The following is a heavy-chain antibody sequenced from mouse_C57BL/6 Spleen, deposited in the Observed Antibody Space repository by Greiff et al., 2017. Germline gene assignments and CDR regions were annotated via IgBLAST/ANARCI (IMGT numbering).Heavy chain of an antibody. D-gene: IGHD1-1*01. CDR2: IWTGGGT. J-gene: IGHJ1*03. CDR1: GFSLTSYA. CDR3: ARNRAYYGSSPHWYFDV. Sequence: VKLMESGPGLVAPSQSLSITCTVSGFSLTSYAISWVRQPPGKGLEWLGVIWTGGGTNYNSALKSRLSISKDNSKSQVFLKMNSLQTDDTARYYCARNRAYYGSSPHWYFDVWGTGTTVTVSS. V-gene: IGHV2-9-1*01.